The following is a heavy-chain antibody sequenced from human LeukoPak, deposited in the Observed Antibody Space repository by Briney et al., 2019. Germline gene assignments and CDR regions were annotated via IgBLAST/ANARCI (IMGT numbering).Heavy chain of an antibody. CDR3: ARGPTTVTIKFYYYYGMDV. D-gene: IGHD4-17*01. Sequence: ASVKVSCKASGGTFSSYAISWVRQAPGQGLEWMGWMNPNSGNTGYAQKFQGRVTMTRNTSISTAYMELSSLRSEDTAVYYCARGPTTVTIKFYYYYGMDVWGQGTTVTVPS. CDR2: MNPNSGNT. J-gene: IGHJ6*02. CDR1: GGTFSSYA. V-gene: IGHV1-8*02.